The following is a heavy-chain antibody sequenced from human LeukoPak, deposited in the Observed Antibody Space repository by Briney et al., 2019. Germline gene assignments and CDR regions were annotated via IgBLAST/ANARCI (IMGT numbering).Heavy chain of an antibody. CDR1: GYTFTGYY. V-gene: IGHV1-2*02. J-gene: IGHJ4*02. Sequence: GASVKVSCKASGYTFTGYYMHWVRQAPGQGLEWMGWINPNSGGTNYAQKFQGRVTMTRDTSISTAYMELSRLRSDDTAVYYCASVTYYYDSSGYPSYWGQGTLVTVSS. D-gene: IGHD3-22*01. CDR3: ASVTYYYDSSGYPSY. CDR2: INPNSGGT.